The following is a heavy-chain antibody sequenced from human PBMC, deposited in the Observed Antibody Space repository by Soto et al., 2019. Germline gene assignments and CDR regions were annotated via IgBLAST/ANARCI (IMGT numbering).Heavy chain of an antibody. CDR3: ASSPWELLEFDD. D-gene: IGHD1-26*01. CDR1: GCTLIRYA. CDR2: IIPIFGTA. J-gene: IGHJ4*02. V-gene: IGHV1-69*13. Sequence: VEASCRGSGCTLIRYAINVVRQAAGQGLEWMGGIIPIFGTANYAQKFQGRVTITADESTSTAYMELSSMRSEDTAVSYCASSPWELLEFDDWAQAILVTVSA.